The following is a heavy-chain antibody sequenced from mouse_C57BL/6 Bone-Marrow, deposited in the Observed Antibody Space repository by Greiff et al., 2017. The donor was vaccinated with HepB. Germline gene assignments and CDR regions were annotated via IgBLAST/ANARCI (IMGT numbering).Heavy chain of an antibody. V-gene: IGHV1-55*01. CDR2: IYPGSGST. J-gene: IGHJ1*03. Sequence: QVHVKQPGAELVKPGASVKMSCKASGYTFTSYWITWVKQRPGQGLEWIGDIYPGSGSTNYNEKFKSKATLTVDTSSSTAYMELSSLTSEDSAVYYCARSAGDLDVWGTGTTVTVSS. CDR1: GYTFTSYW. CDR3: ARSAGDLDV.